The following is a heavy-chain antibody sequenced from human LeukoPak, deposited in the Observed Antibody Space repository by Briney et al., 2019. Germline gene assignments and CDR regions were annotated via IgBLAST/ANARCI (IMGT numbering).Heavy chain of an antibody. V-gene: IGHV4-4*09. CDR1: GGSNSSYY. J-gene: IGHJ4*02. CDR2: IYTSATT. D-gene: IGHD2-2*01. CDR3: ARQSCSGTGCWNLLDY. Sequence: SETLSLTGTVSGGSNSSYYWRWIRQPQGKGREGIGYIYTSATTNSTPSLKSRVTISVPTSKTQPSLQLTSVTAADTAVYYCARQSCSGTGCWNLLDYWGQGTQVTVTS.